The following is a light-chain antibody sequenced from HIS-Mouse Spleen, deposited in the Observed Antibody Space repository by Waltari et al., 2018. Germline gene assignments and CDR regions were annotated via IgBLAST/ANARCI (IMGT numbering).Light chain of an antibody. CDR1: SSDGGSYNL. CDR3: RSYAGSSTL. V-gene: IGLV2-23*01. J-gene: IGLJ2*01. CDR2: EGS. Sequence: QSALTQPASVSGSPGQSITISCTGTSSDGGSYNLVSWYQQHPGKAPKLMIYEGSKRPSGVSNRFSGSKSGNTASLTISGLQAEDEADYYCRSYAGSSTLFGGGTKLTVL.